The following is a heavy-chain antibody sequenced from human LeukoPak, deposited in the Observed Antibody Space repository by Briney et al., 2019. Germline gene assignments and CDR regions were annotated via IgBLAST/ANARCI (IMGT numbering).Heavy chain of an antibody. Sequence: GGSLRLSCAASGFTFSSYAMSWVRQAPGKGLEWVSGISGSGRSTNYADSVKGRFTISRDNSKNTLYLQMNSLRAEDTAVYYCAKDRQLDMGTWLTNNWFDPWGQGTLVTVSS. V-gene: IGHV3-23*01. CDR3: AKDRQLDMGTWLTNNWFDP. D-gene: IGHD2-2*03. CDR2: ISGSGRST. J-gene: IGHJ5*02. CDR1: GFTFSSYA.